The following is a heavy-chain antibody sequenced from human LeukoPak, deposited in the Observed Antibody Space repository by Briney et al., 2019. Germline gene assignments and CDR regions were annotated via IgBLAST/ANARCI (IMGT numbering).Heavy chain of an antibody. V-gene: IGHV4-59*01. Sequence: SETLSLTCSVSGGFISGYYWGWIRQPPGKGLEWIAYIYYSGSSNYNPSLKSRVTISVDTSENQFSLKLNSVTAADTAVYHCARYTSGGGAFDIWGQGTMVTVSS. CDR3: ARYTSGGGAFDI. D-gene: IGHD1-1*01. CDR1: GGFISGYY. CDR2: IYYSGSS. J-gene: IGHJ3*02.